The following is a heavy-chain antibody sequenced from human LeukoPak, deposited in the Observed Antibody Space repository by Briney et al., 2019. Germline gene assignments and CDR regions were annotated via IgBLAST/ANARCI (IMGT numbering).Heavy chain of an antibody. CDR3: ARVVYYGSGREYYYYMDV. J-gene: IGHJ6*03. D-gene: IGHD3-10*01. V-gene: IGHV3-48*03. CDR1: GFTFSSYE. Sequence: QPGGSLRLSCAASGFTFSSYEMNWVRQAPGKGLEWVSYISSSGSTIYYADSVKGRFTISRDNAKNSLYLQMNSLRAEDTAVYYCARVVYYGSGREYYYYMDVWGKGTTVTVSS. CDR2: ISSSGSTI.